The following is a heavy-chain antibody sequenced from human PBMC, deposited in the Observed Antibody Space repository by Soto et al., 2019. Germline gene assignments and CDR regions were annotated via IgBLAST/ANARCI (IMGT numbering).Heavy chain of an antibody. Sequence: GAPAKPTSMEPRSRLGRSVLSWARHDPGHGLGWLGRIIPIFNATKYAQSFQGRVTITADKSTSTASLELSSLRSDDTAVYYCAREGRGRKARKNGLVGLGFWGERPLLTVYS. V-gene: IGHV1-69*06. CDR1: RSRLGRSV. D-gene: IGHD2-8*01. CDR2: IIPIFNAT. CDR3: AREGRGRKARKNGLVGLGF. J-gene: IGHJ4*02.